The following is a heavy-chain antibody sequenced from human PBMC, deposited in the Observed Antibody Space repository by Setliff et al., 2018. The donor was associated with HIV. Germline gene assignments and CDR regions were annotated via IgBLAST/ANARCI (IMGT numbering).Heavy chain of an antibody. V-gene: IGHV1-2*06. J-gene: IGHJ4*02. Sequence: GSVKVSCKASGYTFTDNYIHWVRQAPGQGLEWMARINSATGGTYYAQNFQGRVTMTRDTSINTAYMELSRLRSDDTAVYYCARDDHGDPFDYWGQGTLVTVSS. CDR2: INSATGGT. CDR1: GYTFTDNY. D-gene: IGHD4-17*01. CDR3: ARDDHGDPFDY.